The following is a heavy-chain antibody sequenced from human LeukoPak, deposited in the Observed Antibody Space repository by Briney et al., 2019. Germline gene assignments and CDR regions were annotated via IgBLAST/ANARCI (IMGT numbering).Heavy chain of an antibody. CDR3: ARAIAAAGLYYYYYYMDV. Sequence: SETLSLTCTVSGGSISSYYWSWIRQPAGKGLEWIGRIYTSGSTNYNPSLKSRVTMSVDTSKNQFSLKLSSVTAADTAVYYCARAIAAAGLYYYYYYMDVWGKGTTVTISS. CDR2: IYTSGST. V-gene: IGHV4-4*07. J-gene: IGHJ6*03. D-gene: IGHD6-13*01. CDR1: GGSISSYY.